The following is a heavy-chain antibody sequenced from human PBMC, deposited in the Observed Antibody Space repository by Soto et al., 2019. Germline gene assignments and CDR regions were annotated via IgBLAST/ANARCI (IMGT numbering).Heavy chain of an antibody. D-gene: IGHD5-12*01. Sequence: GASVKVSCKASGYTFTGYYMHWVRQAPGQGLEWMGWINPNSGGTNYAQKFQGRVTMTRDTSISTAYMELSRLRSDDTAVYYCAREGVVDIVATIRGFDYWGQGTLVTVSS. J-gene: IGHJ4*02. CDR3: AREGVVDIVATIRGFDY. CDR1: GYTFTGYY. V-gene: IGHV1-2*02. CDR2: INPNSGGT.